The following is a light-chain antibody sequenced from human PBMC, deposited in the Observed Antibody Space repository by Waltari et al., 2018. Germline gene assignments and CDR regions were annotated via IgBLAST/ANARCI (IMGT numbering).Light chain of an antibody. V-gene: IGKV3-20*01. CDR3: HHYGGSLPNT. CDR2: AAS. J-gene: IGKJ2*01. Sequence: DIVLTQSPGSLSLSPGERATLSCRASQSVDNTYLAWYQKKPGQAPRLLIFAASSRATGIPDRFSGGGSGTDFTLTISRLEPEDFAVYYCHHYGGSLPNTFGQGTKLEIK. CDR1: QSVDNTY.